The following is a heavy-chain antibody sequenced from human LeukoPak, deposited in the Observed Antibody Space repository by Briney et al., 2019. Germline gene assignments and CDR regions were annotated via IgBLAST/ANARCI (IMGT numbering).Heavy chain of an antibody. CDR2: ISYSGTA. CDR3: ARLVSWNYGMDV. J-gene: IGHJ6*02. Sequence: PSETLSLTCAVSGGSISSSYWSWIRQPPGKGLEWIGYISYSGTADYNPSLKSRVTISVDTSKSQFSLRLTSVTAADTAVYYCARLVSWNYGMDVWGQGTTVTVSS. D-gene: IGHD1-1*01. V-gene: IGHV4-59*08. CDR1: GGSISSSY.